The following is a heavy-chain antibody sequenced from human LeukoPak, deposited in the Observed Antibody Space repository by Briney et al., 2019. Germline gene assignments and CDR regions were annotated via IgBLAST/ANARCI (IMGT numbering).Heavy chain of an antibody. J-gene: IGHJ3*02. CDR1: GYTFTGYY. Sequence: ASVKVSCKASGYTFTGYYMHWVRQAPGQGLEWMGWINPNSGGTNYAQKFQGRVTMTRDTSISTAYMALSRLRSDDTAVYYCARERNSSSSSADAFDIWGQGTMVTVSS. CDR3: ARERNSSSSSADAFDI. D-gene: IGHD6-6*01. CDR2: INPNSGGT. V-gene: IGHV1-2*02.